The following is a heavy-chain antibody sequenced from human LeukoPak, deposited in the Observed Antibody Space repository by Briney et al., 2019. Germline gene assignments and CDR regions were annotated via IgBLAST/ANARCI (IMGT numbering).Heavy chain of an antibody. Sequence: PGGSLRLSCAASGFIFSSYWMSWVRQAPGKGLEWVDNTKRDGSEKYYVDSVKGRFTISRDNAKNSLYLQMNSLRSEDTAVYYCALSVVVAATFDYWGQGTLVTVSS. CDR2: TKRDGSEK. J-gene: IGHJ4*02. CDR1: GFIFSSYW. V-gene: IGHV3-7*03. D-gene: IGHD2-15*01. CDR3: ALSVVVAATFDY.